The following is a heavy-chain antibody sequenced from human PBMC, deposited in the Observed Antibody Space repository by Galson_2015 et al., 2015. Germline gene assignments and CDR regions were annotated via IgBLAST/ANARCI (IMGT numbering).Heavy chain of an antibody. Sequence: SVKVSCKASGGTFSSYTISWVRQAPGQGLEWMGRIIPILGIANYAQKFQGRITITADKSTSTAYMELSSLRSEDTAVFYCARELDLGGSPPFDYWGQGTLVTVSS. CDR3: ARELDLGGSPPFDY. CDR1: GGTFSSYT. J-gene: IGHJ4*02. CDR2: IIPILGIA. D-gene: IGHD3-16*01. V-gene: IGHV1-69*04.